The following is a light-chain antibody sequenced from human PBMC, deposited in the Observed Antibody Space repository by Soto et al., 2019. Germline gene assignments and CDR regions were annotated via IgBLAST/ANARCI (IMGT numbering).Light chain of an antibody. CDR1: QSISSY. J-gene: IGKJ4*01. V-gene: IGKV1-39*01. CDR3: QQSYSTPR. Sequence: DIQMTQAPSSLSASVGDRVTITCRASQSISSYLNWYQQKPGKAPKLLIHAASSLESGVPSRFSGSGSGTDFTLTINTLQPEDIATYYCQQSYSTPRFGGGTKVDIK. CDR2: AAS.